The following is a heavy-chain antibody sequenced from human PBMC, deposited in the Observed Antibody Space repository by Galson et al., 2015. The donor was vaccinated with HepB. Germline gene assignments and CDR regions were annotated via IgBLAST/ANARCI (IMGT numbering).Heavy chain of an antibody. CDR3: AKDSADKLMTSETAALFEY. V-gene: IGHV3-23*05. CDR2: IIAIGTST. D-gene: IGHD2-21*02. J-gene: IGHJ4*02. CDR1: GFTFTNYA. Sequence: SLRLSCATSGFTFTNYAMSWVRQAPGKGLEWVSGIIAIGTSTHYADSVKGRFTISRDNSKNTIYLQMNSLRAEDSAVYYCAKDSADKLMTSETAALFEYWGQGALVTVSS.